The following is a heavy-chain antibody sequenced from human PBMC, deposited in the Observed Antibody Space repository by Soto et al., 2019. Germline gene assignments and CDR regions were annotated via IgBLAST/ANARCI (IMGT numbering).Heavy chain of an antibody. CDR2: IVTLFGTA. CDR3: AREVGYGDFPAALLD. CDR1: GGTFSSHS. V-gene: IGHV1-69*01. J-gene: IGHJ4*02. D-gene: IGHD4-17*01. Sequence: VQLMQSGAEVKQPGSSVKVSCEASGGTFSSHSINWVRQAPGQGLEWMGGIVTLFGTANYAQNFQGRVTITADRSTSTVYMDLSSLRSDDTAVYYCAREVGYGDFPAALLDWGQGTLVTVSS.